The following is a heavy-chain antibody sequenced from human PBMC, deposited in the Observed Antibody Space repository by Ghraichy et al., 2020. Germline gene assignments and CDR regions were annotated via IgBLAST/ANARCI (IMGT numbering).Heavy chain of an antibody. CDR1: GFTFSSYG. CDR2: IRYDGSNK. J-gene: IGHJ4*02. V-gene: IGHV3-30*02. D-gene: IGHD3-22*01. CDR3: AKDFGPEYDSSDK. Sequence: GGSLRLSCAASGFTFSSYGMHWVRQAPGKGLEWVAFIRYDGSNKYYADSVKGRFTISRDNSKNTLYLQMNSLRAEDTAVYYCAKDFGPEYDSSDKGGQGTLVTVSS.